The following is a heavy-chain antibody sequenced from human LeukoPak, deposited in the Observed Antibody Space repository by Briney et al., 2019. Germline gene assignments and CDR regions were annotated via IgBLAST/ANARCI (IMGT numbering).Heavy chain of an antibody. D-gene: IGHD3-10*02. Sequence: SETLSLTCTVSGASISSSSYYWGWIRQPPGKGLEWIGTIFYAGSTYYNPSLKSRVTMSVDTSKNQFSLKLNSVTAADTAVYYCVRQSGSVYVPVDYWGQGTPVTVSS. CDR3: VRQSGSVYVPVDY. V-gene: IGHV4-39*01. J-gene: IGHJ4*02. CDR2: IFYAGST. CDR1: GASISSSSYY.